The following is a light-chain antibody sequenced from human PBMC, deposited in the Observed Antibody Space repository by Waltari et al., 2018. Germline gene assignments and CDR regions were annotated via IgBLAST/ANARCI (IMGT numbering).Light chain of an antibody. J-gene: IGKJ4*01. CDR2: GAS. Sequence: PGARATLSCRASQSVSSYLAWYKQKTAQAPKLLIYGASNRATGIPARFIGSGSATDFTLTISSLEPEDFAVYYCQQRIDWPLTFGGGTKVEIK. V-gene: IGKV3-11*01. CDR3: QQRIDWPLT. CDR1: QSVSSY.